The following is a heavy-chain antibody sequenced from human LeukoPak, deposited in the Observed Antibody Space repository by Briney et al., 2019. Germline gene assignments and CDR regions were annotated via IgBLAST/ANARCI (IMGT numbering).Heavy chain of an antibody. CDR2: IYPSGNT. D-gene: IGHD2-15*01. CDR1: GASISSYY. J-gene: IGHJ6*03. V-gene: IGHV4-4*07. CDR3: ARDSCSGGSCYNYMDV. Sequence: SETLSLTCTVSGASISSYYWSWIRQPAGKGLEWIGHIYPSGNTNYNPSLKTRVTISVDKSKNQFSLKLNSVTAADTAVYYCARDSCSGGSCYNYMDVWGKGTTVTVSS.